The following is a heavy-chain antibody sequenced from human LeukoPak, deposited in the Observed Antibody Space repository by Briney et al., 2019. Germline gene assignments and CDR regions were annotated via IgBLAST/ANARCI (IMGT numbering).Heavy chain of an antibody. J-gene: IGHJ4*02. D-gene: IGHD2-2*01. CDR1: GYTFTGYY. CDR3: ARGVPAADHFDY. V-gene: IGHV1-2*04. CDR2: INPNSGGT. Sequence: ASVKVSCRASGYTFTGYYMHWVRQAPGQGLEWMGWINPNSGGTNYAQKFQGWVTMTRDTSISTAYMELSRLRSDDTAVYYCARGVPAADHFDYWGQGTLVTVSS.